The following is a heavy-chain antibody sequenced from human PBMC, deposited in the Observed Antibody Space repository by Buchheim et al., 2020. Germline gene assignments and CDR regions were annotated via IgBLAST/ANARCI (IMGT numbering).Heavy chain of an antibody. V-gene: IGHV4-59*07. Sequence: QVRLQESGPGLVKPSGTLSLTCNVSGGSISAYYWSWVRQPPGKGLEWIGYVFYRGDVKYNPSLTSRVPISGDTSKNQFSLKLNSVTAADTAMYYCARGVGVKTELDYWGPGTL. J-gene: IGHJ4*02. CDR1: GGSISAYY. CDR3: ARGVGVKTELDY. D-gene: IGHD4-23*01. CDR2: VFYRGDV.